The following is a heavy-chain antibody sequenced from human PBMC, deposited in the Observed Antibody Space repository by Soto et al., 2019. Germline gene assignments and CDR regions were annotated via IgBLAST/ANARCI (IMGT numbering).Heavy chain of an antibody. Sequence: QVQLVQSGAEVKKPGSSVKVSCKASGGTFSSYAISWVRQAPGQGLEWMGGIIPIFGTANYAQKFQGRVTITADESTSTAYMELSSLRSEDTAVYYCARDSAGYVWGSYRLHGMDVWGQGTTVTVSS. J-gene: IGHJ6*02. D-gene: IGHD3-16*02. CDR1: GGTFSSYA. CDR3: ARDSAGYVWGSYRLHGMDV. V-gene: IGHV1-69*12. CDR2: IIPIFGTA.